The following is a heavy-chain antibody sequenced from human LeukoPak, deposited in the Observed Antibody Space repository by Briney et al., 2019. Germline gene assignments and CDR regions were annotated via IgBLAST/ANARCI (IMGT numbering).Heavy chain of an antibody. Sequence: GASVKVSCKGSEYTFTNYDINWVRQATGQGLEWMGWINPNSGNTGYTQKFQGRVTMTRNTSLSTAYMELTSLKSEDTAVYYCARSLGTYWGKDFLNWFDPWGQGTLVTVSS. CDR3: ARSLGTYWGKDFLNWFDP. CDR1: EYTFTNYD. D-gene: IGHD3-16*01. J-gene: IGHJ5*02. V-gene: IGHV1-8*01. CDR2: INPNSGNT.